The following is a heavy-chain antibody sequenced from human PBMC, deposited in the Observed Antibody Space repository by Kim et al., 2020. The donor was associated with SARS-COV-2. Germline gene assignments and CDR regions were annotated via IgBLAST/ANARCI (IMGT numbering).Heavy chain of an antibody. J-gene: IGHJ6*02. CDR1: GGSISSYY. Sequence: SETLSLTCTVSGGSISSYYWSWIRQPPGKGLEWIGYIYYSGSTNYNPSLKSRVTISVDTSKNQFSLKLSSVTAADTAVYYCAGIYYDFWSGYYTGDYNYYYCGMDVWGQGTTVTVSS. CDR2: IYYSGST. V-gene: IGHV4-59*13. D-gene: IGHD3-3*01. CDR3: AGIYYDFWSGYYTGDYNYYYCGMDV.